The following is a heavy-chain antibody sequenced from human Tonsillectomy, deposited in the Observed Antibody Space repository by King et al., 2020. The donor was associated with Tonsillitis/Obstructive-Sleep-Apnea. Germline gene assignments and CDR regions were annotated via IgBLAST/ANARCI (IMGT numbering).Heavy chain of an antibody. CDR3: AKDHDSSGWPAFDS. CDR1: GFTISTRA. J-gene: IGHJ4*02. D-gene: IGHD3-22*01. CDR2: ITNNAGKT. Sequence: VQLVESGGGLVQPGASLRLSCAVSGFTISTRAVSWVRQAPGKGLEWLSSITNNAGKTYYADSVMGRFTISRDDSKNTLYLEMNSLRVEDTAVYYCAKDHDSSGWPAFDSWGQGTLVTVSS. V-gene: IGHV3-23*04.